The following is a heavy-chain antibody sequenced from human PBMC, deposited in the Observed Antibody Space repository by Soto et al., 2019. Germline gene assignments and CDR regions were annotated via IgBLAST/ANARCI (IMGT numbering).Heavy chain of an antibody. V-gene: IGHV2-26*01. CDR1: GLSLSNGRLG. CDR2: IFSNDDK. CDR3: ALIKDCSRTDCYLASFDP. Sequence: QVTLKESGPVLVKPTETLTLTCTVSGLSLSNGRLGVSWIRQPPGKALEWLAHIFSNDDKSYSTSLNSRLTISKDTSRSQVVLTRTNMDPVDSATYYCALIKDCSRTDCYLASFDPWGQGTLVTVSS. J-gene: IGHJ5*02. D-gene: IGHD2-2*01.